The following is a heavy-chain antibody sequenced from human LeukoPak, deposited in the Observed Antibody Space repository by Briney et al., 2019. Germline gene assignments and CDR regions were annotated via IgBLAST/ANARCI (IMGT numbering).Heavy chain of an antibody. CDR3: ARAPYCRGTSCKGIGMDV. D-gene: IGHD2-2*01. J-gene: IGHJ6*02. V-gene: IGHV3-30*04. CDR1: GFTFSDSA. CDR2: ISNDGFNK. Sequence: GRSLRLSCAASGFTFSDSAIHWVRQAPGKGLDWVALISNDGFNKYYTDSVRGRFTISRDNSKNTLFLQMSSLRADDTAAYYCARAPYCRGTSCKGIGMDVWGQGTTVTVSS.